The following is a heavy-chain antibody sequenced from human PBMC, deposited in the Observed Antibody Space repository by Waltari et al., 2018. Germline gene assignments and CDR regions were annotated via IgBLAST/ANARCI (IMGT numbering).Heavy chain of an antibody. Sequence: QVQLVQSGAEVKKPGSSVKVSCKASGGTFSSYAISWVRPAPGPGLEWMGGIIPIFGTANYAQKFQGRVTITADESTSTAYMELSSLRSEDTAVYYCARGLGIVVVITRYDAFDIWGQGTMVTVSS. J-gene: IGHJ3*02. D-gene: IGHD3-22*01. CDR2: IIPIFGTA. CDR3: ARGLGIVVVITRYDAFDI. CDR1: GGTFSSYA. V-gene: IGHV1-69*12.